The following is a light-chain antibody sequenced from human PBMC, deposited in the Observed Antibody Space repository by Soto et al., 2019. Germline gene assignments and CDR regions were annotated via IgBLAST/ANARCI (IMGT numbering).Light chain of an antibody. CDR2: DAS. V-gene: IGKV3-15*01. CDR1: QSVSSK. CDR3: QQHNNWPPWT. J-gene: IGKJ1*01. Sequence: ETLMTQSPATLSVSPGERATLSCRASQSVSSKLAWYQQKPGQAPRLLIYDASTRATGIPAGFSGSGSGTEFTLTINSLQSEDFAVYYCQQHNNWPPWTFGQGTKVESK.